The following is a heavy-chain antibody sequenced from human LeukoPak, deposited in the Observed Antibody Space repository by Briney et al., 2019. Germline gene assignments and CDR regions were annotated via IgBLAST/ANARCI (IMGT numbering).Heavy chain of an antibody. J-gene: IGHJ4*02. CDR2: ISTSGEST. Sequence: GGSLRLSCAASGYSCSLQNMNWAPEALQKGLEWVAYISTSGESTKDADSVDGRFTISKDNAENSLYLLMNSRRAEDTAVYYCVKNGWLDYWGRGILVTVSS. V-gene: IGHV3-21*06. CDR1: GYSCSLQN. CDR3: VKNGWLDY. D-gene: IGHD6-19*01.